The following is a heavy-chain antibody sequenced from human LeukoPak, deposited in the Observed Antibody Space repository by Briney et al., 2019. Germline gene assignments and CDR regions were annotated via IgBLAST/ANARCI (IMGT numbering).Heavy chain of an antibody. V-gene: IGHV3-23*01. CDR3: ARVYSANGYGSGYYDY. D-gene: IGHD3-10*01. CDR2: ISGSGGST. CDR1: GLTLSSYA. Sequence: GGSLRLSCAASGLTLSSYAMRWVRQAPGKGLEWVSSISGSGGSTYYADSAKGRFTISRDNARSSLYLQMNSLRAEDTAVYYCARVYSANGYGSGYYDYWGQGTLVTVSS. J-gene: IGHJ4*02.